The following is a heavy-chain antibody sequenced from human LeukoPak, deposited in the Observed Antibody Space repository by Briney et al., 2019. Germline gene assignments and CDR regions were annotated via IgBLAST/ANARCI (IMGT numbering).Heavy chain of an antibody. J-gene: IGHJ4*02. CDR1: GFTFSSYA. V-gene: IGHV3-30*01. Sequence: GRSLRLSCAASGFTFSSYAMHWVRQAPGKGLEWVAVISYDGSNKYYADSVKGRFTISRDNSKNTLYLQMNSLRAEDTAVYYCATLHSGSYYQEPDYWGQGTLVTVSS. CDR2: ISYDGSNK. D-gene: IGHD1-26*01. CDR3: ATLHSGSYYQEPDY.